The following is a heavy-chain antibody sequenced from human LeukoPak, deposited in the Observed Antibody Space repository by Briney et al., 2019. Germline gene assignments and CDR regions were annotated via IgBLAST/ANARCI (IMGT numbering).Heavy chain of an antibody. CDR3: ARGHYSYGSFDY. Sequence: RASVKVSCKASRYTFTGYYMHWVRQAPGQGLEWMGWINPNSGGTNYAQKFQGRVTMTRDTSISTAYMELSRLRSDDTAVYYCARGHYSYGSFDYWGQGTLITVSS. J-gene: IGHJ4*02. D-gene: IGHD5-18*01. V-gene: IGHV1-2*02. CDR1: RYTFTGYY. CDR2: INPNSGGT.